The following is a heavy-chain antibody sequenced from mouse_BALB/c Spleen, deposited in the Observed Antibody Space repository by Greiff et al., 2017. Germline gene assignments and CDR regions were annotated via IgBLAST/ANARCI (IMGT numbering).Heavy chain of an antibody. CDR3: VRDRYDEGYAMDY. CDR2: IWTGGGT. Sequence: VHLVESGPGLVAPSQSLSITCTVSGFSLTSYDISWIRQPPGKGLEWLGVIWTGGGTNYNSAFMSRLSISKDNSKSQVFLKMNSLQTDDTAIYYCVRDRYDEGYAMDYWGQGTSVTVSS. D-gene: IGHD2-14*01. CDR1: GFSLTSYD. V-gene: IGHV2-9-2*01. J-gene: IGHJ4*01.